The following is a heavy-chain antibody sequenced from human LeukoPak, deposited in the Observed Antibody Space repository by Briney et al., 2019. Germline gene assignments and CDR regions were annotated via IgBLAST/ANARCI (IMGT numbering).Heavy chain of an antibody. CDR2: ISAYNGNT. J-gene: IGHJ4*02. CDR1: GYTFTSYG. Sequence: ASVTVSCTASGYTFTSYGISWVRQAPGQGLEWMGWISAYNGNTNYAQKLQGRVTMTTDTSTSTAYMELRSLRSDDTAVYYCARRSGYYYDSSGYDYWGQGTLVTVSS. D-gene: IGHD3-22*01. CDR3: ARRSGYYYDSSGYDY. V-gene: IGHV1-18*01.